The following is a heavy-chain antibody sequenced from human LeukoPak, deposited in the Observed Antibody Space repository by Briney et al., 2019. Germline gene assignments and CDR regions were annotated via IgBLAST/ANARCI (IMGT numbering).Heavy chain of an antibody. Sequence: PGGSLGLSCAASGFTVSSNHMSWVRQAAGKGLEWVSVIHSGGSTDYADSVKGRFTISRDNSKNTLYLQMNTLRAEDTAVYYCARTNNYAFDIWGLGTMVTVSS. CDR3: ARTNNYAFDI. CDR2: IHSGGST. CDR1: GFTVSSNH. V-gene: IGHV3-53*01. J-gene: IGHJ3*02. D-gene: IGHD5-24*01.